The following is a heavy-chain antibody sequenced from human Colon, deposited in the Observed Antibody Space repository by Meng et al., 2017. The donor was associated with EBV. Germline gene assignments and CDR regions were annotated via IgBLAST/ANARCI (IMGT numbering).Heavy chain of an antibody. V-gene: IGHV4-30-2*01. J-gene: IGHJ5*02. CDR1: GDSITSGDYS. Sequence: QVQWHVSGPGLVMPSQALSLTRAVSGDSITSGDYSWTWTRQPPGKGLEWIGYIYHGVNIYYTPSLRSRVTISVDKSRNQFSLKLTSVSAADTAVYYCVRDTRRGGGWFDPWGQGTLVTVSS. CDR3: VRDTRRGGGWFDP. D-gene: IGHD3-10*01. CDR2: IYHGVNI.